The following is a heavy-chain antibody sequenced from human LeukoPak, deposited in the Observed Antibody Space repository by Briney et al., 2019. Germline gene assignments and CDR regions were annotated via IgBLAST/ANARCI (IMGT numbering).Heavy chain of an antibody. Sequence: GGSLRLSCAASGFTFSSYWMTWVRQAPGEGLEWVSVIYSGGSTYYADSVKGRFTISRDSSKNTLYLQMNSLRAEDTAVYYCARGRVGATTCFDYWGQGTLVTVSS. J-gene: IGHJ4*02. CDR3: ARGRVGATTCFDY. CDR2: IYSGGST. CDR1: GFTFSSYW. V-gene: IGHV3-66*02. D-gene: IGHD1-26*01.